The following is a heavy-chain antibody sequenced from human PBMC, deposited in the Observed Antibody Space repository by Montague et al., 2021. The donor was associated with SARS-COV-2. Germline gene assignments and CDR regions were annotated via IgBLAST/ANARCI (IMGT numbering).Heavy chain of an antibody. Sequence: TLSLTCTVSGGSIDSGGYYWSWIRQHPGKGLDWIGYIYYSGSPSSNPSLKSRVTLSVDTSKTQFSLKLSSVTAADTAVYYCARATRSIVVRNWFDPWGQGTLVTVSS. D-gene: IGHD3-22*01. J-gene: IGHJ5*02. CDR1: GGSIDSGGYY. V-gene: IGHV4-31*03. CDR2: IYYSGSP. CDR3: ARATRSIVVRNWFDP.